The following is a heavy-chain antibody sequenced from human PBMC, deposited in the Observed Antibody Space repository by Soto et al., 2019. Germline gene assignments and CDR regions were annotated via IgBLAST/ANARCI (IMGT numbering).Heavy chain of an antibody. CDR3: ARVGYCSSTSCYAGSPYYYYYGMDV. V-gene: IGHV1-18*01. Sequence: ASVKVSCKASGYTFTSYGISWVRQAPGQGLEWMGWISAYNGNTNYAQKLQGRVTMTTDTSTSTAYMELRSLRSDDTAVYYCARVGYCSSTSCYAGSPYYYYYGMDVWGQGTTVTV. D-gene: IGHD2-2*01. CDR2: ISAYNGNT. J-gene: IGHJ6*02. CDR1: GYTFTSYG.